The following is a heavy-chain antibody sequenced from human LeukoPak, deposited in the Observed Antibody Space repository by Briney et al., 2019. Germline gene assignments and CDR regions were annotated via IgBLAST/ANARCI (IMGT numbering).Heavy chain of an antibody. CDR2: INHSGST. CDR1: GGSFSGYY. V-gene: IGHV4-34*01. J-gene: IGHJ4*02. CDR3: ASVYGDGIDY. D-gene: IGHD4-17*01. Sequence: KPSETLSLTCAVYGGSFSGYYWSWIRQPPGKGLEWIGEINHSGSTNYNPSLKSRVTISVDTSKNQFSLKLSSVTAADTAVYYCASVYGDGIDYWGQETLVTVSS.